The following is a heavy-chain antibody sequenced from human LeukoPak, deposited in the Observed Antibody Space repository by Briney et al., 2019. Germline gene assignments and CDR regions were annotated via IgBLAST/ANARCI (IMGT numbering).Heavy chain of an antibody. Sequence: GGSLRLSCAASGFTFSDYSMTWVRQAPGKGLEWVSSISSDSTYMYYADSMKGRFTISRDNAKNSLYLHMNSLRAEDTALYFCARHRTASDYWGQGTLVTVSS. V-gene: IGHV3-21*01. D-gene: IGHD3-16*02. CDR1: GFTFSDYS. J-gene: IGHJ4*02. CDR3: ARHRTASDY. CDR2: ISSDSTYM.